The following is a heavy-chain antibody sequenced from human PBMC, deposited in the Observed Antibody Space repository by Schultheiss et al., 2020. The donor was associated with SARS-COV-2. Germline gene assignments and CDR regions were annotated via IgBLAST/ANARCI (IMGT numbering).Heavy chain of an antibody. CDR2: ISSSSSTI. CDR3: ARDPSFGGVDGEDV. CDR1: GFTFSNAW. D-gene: IGHD3-10*01. J-gene: IGHJ6*02. V-gene: IGHV3-48*02. Sequence: GGSLRLSCAASGFTFSNAWMSWVRQAPGKGLEWVSYISSSSSTIYYADSVKGRFTISRDNAKNSLYLQMNSLRDEDTAVYYCARDPSFGGVDGEDVWGQGTTVTVSS.